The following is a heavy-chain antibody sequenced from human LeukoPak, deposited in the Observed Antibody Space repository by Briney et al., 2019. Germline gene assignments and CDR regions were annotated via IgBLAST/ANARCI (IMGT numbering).Heavy chain of an antibody. V-gene: IGHV3-7*01. CDR3: ARDDSSSWYKD. CDR1: GLTFSNEW. CDR2: IKHDGSEK. Sequence: GGSLRLSCTASGLTFSNEWMSWVRQAPGKGLEWVAIIKHDGSEKYYVESVKGRFTISRDNTKNSLYLQMNSLRAEDTAMYYCARDDSSSWYKDWGQGTLVTVSS. D-gene: IGHD6-13*01. J-gene: IGHJ4*02.